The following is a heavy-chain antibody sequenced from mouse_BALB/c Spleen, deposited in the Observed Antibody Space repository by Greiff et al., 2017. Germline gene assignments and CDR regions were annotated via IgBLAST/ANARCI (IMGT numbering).Heavy chain of an antibody. D-gene: IGHD1-2*01. CDR3: ARFYYGHAMDY. Sequence: VQLQQSGAELARPGASVKLSCKASGYTFTSYWMQWVKQRPGQGLEWIGAIYPGDGDTRYTQKFKGKATLTADKSSSTAYMQLSSLASEDSAVYYCARFYYGHAMDYWGQGTSVTVSS. CDR1: GYTFTSYW. V-gene: IGHV1-87*01. J-gene: IGHJ4*01. CDR2: IYPGDGDT.